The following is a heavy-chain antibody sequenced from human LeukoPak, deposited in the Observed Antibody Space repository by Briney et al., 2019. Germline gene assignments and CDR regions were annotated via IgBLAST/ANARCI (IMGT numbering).Heavy chain of an antibody. J-gene: IGHJ6*02. CDR1: GGSISSYY. CDR2: IYYSGST. Sequence: PSETLSLTCTVSGGSISSYYWSWIRQPPGKGLEWIGYIYYSGSTNYNPSLKSRVTISVDTSKSQFSLKLSSVTAADTAVYYCARVGTYYYDSSGYPEYYYGMDVWGQGTTVTVSS. D-gene: IGHD3-22*01. V-gene: IGHV4-59*01. CDR3: ARVGTYYYDSSGYPEYYYGMDV.